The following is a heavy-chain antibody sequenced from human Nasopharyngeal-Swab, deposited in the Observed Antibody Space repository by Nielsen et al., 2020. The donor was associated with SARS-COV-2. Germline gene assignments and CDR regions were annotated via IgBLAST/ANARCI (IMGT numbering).Heavy chain of an antibody. J-gene: IGHJ4*02. D-gene: IGHD5-18*01. Sequence: VRQAPGKGPVWVARINPVGSDTMSADSVRGRFAISRDNAKNSLFLQMNSLRAEDTALYYCAREMGYSYGWDYWGQGTQVTVSS. V-gene: IGHV3-74*03. CDR3: AREMGYSYGWDY. CDR2: INPVGSDT.